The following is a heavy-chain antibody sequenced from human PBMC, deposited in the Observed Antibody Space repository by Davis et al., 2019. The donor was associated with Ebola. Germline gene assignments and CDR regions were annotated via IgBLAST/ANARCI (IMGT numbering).Heavy chain of an antibody. V-gene: IGHV3-15*01. CDR2: IKSKTDGGTT. Sequence: GESLKISCAASGFTFSTAWMTWVRQAPGKGLEWVGRIKSKTDGGTTDYAAPVQGRFTISRDDSRNTLYLQMNSLTTEDTAVYYCTTATVDGSAWLTSWGQGTLVTVSS. J-gene: IGHJ5*02. CDR3: TTATVDGSAWLTS. CDR1: GFTFSTAW. D-gene: IGHD5-24*01.